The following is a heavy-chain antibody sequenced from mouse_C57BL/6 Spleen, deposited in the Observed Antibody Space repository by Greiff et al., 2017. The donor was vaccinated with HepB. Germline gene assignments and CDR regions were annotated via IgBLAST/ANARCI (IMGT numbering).Heavy chain of an antibody. D-gene: IGHD2-1*01. J-gene: IGHJ1*03. Sequence: ESGPGLVKPSQSLSLTCSVTGYSITSGYYWNWIRQFPGNKLEWMGYISYDGSNNYNPSLKNRISITSDTSKNQFFLKLNSVTTEDTATYYCASHYGNYEYFDVWGTGTTVTVSS. CDR1: GYSITSGYY. CDR2: ISYDGSN. V-gene: IGHV3-6*01. CDR3: ASHYGNYEYFDV.